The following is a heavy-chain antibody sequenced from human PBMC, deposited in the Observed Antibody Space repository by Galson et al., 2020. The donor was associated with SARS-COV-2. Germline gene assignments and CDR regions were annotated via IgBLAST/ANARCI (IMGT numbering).Heavy chain of an antibody. J-gene: IGHJ6*03. V-gene: IGHV4-61*02. D-gene: IGHD3-22*01. Sequence: SETLSLTCTVPGGSISSGSYYWSWIRQPAGKGLEWIGRIHTSGSSNYNTSLKSRVTISIDTSKNQFSLKLSSVTAADTALCYCARDRDYYGSSGYNYYMDVGGKGTTVTISS. CDR2: IHTSGSS. CDR3: ARDRDYYGSSGYNYYMDV. CDR1: GGSISSGSYY.